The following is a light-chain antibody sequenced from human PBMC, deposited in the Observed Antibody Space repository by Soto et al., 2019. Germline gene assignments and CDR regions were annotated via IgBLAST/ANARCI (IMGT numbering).Light chain of an antibody. CDR1: QSIGSN. J-gene: IGKJ1*01. Sequence: EIVMTQSPATLSVSPGERATLSCWASQSIGSNLAWYQQRPGQGPRLLIYDASTRATGIPARFSGSGSGTDFTLTISSLQSEDFAVYYCQQYNNWLTWTFGQGTKVEIK. V-gene: IGKV3-15*01. CDR2: DAS. CDR3: QQYNNWLTWT.